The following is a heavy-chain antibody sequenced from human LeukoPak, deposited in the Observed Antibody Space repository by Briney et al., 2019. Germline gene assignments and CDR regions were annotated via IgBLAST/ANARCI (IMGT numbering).Heavy chain of an antibody. V-gene: IGHV1-69*10. J-gene: IGHJ3*02. CDR3: AADDYGDYEGSAFDI. D-gene: IGHD4-17*01. Sequence: VKVSCKASGGTFSSYAISWVRQPPGQGLEWMGRIIPILGIANYAQKFQGRVTITADKSTSTAYMELSSLRSEDTAVYYCAADDYGDYEGSAFDIWGQATMVTVSS. CDR2: IIPILGIA. CDR1: GGTFSSYA.